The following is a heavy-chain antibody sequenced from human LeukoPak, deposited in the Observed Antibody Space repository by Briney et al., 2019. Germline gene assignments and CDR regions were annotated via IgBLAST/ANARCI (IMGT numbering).Heavy chain of an antibody. Sequence: GASVKVSCKASGGTFSSYAISWVRQAPGQGLEWMGRIIPILGIANYAQKFQGRVTITADKSTSTAYMELSSLRSEDTAVYYCAREGNTAMVTDWFDPWGQGTLVTVSS. CDR3: AREGNTAMVTDWFDP. V-gene: IGHV1-69*04. J-gene: IGHJ5*02. CDR2: IIPILGIA. CDR1: GGTFSSYA. D-gene: IGHD5-18*01.